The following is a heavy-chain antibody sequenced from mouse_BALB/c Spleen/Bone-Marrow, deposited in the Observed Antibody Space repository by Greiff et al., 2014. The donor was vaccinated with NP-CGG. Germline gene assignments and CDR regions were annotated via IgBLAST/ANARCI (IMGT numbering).Heavy chain of an antibody. D-gene: IGHD4-1*01. Sequence: VQLQQSGAELVRPGSSVKISCKASGYAFSSYWMNWVKQRPGQGLEWIGQIYPGDGDTNYDGKFKGKATLTADKSSSTAYMQLCSLTSEDSAVYFCARVRNWADYWGQGTTLTVSS. CDR3: ARVRNWADY. CDR1: GYAFSSYW. V-gene: IGHV1-80*01. CDR2: IYPGDGDT. J-gene: IGHJ2*01.